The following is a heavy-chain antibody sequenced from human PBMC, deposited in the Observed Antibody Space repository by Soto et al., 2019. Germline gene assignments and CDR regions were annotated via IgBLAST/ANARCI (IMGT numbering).Heavy chain of an antibody. D-gene: IGHD3-16*01. CDR3: ARDAQGVFLHY. V-gene: IGHV1-18*01. CDR1: GYTFTSYG. J-gene: IGHJ4*02. CDR2: ISAYNGNT. Sequence: ASVKVSCKASGYTFTSYGISLVRQAPGQGLEWMGWISAYNGNTNYAQKLQGRVTMTRDTSTSTAYMELRSLRSDDTAVYYCARDAQGVFLHYWGQGALVTVSS.